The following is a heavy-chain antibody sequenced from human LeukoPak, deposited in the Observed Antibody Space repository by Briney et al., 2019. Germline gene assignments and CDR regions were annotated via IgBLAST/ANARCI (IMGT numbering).Heavy chain of an antibody. V-gene: IGHV4-4*02. CDR1: GGSISSSNW. J-gene: IGHJ5*02. CDR2: IYHSGTT. Sequence: PSGTLSLTCAVSGGSISSSNWWSWVRQPPGQGLEWIGEIYHSGTTNYNPSLKSRVTISVDKSKNQFSLQLNSVTPEDTAVYYCARAGGYCSGGSCYSHWFDPWGQGTLVTVSS. CDR3: ARAGGYCSGGSCYSHWFDP. D-gene: IGHD2-15*01.